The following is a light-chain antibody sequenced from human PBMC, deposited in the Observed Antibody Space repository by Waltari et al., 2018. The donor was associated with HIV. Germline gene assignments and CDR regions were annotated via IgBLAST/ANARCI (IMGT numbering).Light chain of an antibody. CDR3: QSADSSGTYYV. Sequence: SYELTQPPSVSVSPGQTARIPCSGDALPKQYAYWYQQKPGQAPVLVIYKDSERPSGIPERFSGSSSGTTVTLTISGVQAEDEADYYCQSADSSGTYYVFGTGTKVTVL. CDR1: ALPKQY. CDR2: KDS. V-gene: IGLV3-25*03. J-gene: IGLJ1*01.